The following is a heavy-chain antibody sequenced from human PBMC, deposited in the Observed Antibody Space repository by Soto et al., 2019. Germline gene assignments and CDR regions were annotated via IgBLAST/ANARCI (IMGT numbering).Heavy chain of an antibody. CDR2: IHHSGIT. CDR1: GGSFTSYY. Sequence: QVQLKQWGAGLLKPSETLSLTCAVYGGSFTSYYWSWIRQPPGQGMEWIGEIHHSGITNYNPSLKSRVTISIDRSKNQFSLNLRSVTAAETGVYYCASILTGWNHLGYWGQGTPVTVSS. V-gene: IGHV4-34*01. D-gene: IGHD3-9*01. J-gene: IGHJ4*02. CDR3: ASILTGWNHLGY.